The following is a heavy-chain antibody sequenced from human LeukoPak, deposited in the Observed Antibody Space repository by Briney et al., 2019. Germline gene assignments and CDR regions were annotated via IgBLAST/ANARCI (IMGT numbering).Heavy chain of an antibody. Sequence: GESLKISCKGSGYSFTSYWIGWVRQMPGKGLEWMGIIYPGDSDTRYSPSFQGQVTISADKSISTAYLQWSSLKASDTATYYCARLAYCGGDCYSGFDYWGQGTLVTVSS. V-gene: IGHV5-51*01. CDR1: GYSFTSYW. CDR2: IYPGDSDT. CDR3: ARLAYCGGDCYSGFDY. J-gene: IGHJ4*02. D-gene: IGHD2-21*02.